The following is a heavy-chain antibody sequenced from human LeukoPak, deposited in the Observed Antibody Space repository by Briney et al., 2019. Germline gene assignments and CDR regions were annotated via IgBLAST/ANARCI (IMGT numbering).Heavy chain of an antibody. V-gene: IGHV3-48*03. CDR1: GFTFSSYE. CDR2: ISSSGNTV. Sequence: PGGSLRLSRAASGFTFSSYEMNWVRQALGKGLEWVSYISSSGNTVFYADSVKGRFTISRDNAKNSLYMQMNSLRAEDTAVYFCARDRPGGSSWSWFDPWGQGTLVTVSS. D-gene: IGHD6-13*01. CDR3: ARDRPGGSSWSWFDP. J-gene: IGHJ5*02.